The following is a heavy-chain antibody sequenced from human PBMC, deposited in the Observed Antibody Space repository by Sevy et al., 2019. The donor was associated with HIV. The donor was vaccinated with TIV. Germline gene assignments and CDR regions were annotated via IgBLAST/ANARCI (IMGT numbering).Heavy chain of an antibody. CDR1: GFSFDSYG. D-gene: IGHD3-22*01. CDR2: ISGSGTRT. CDR3: AEGGGGHYDPDEIAYYFYYYNMDV. Sequence: GWSLRLSCAVSGFSFDSYGMTWVRQAPGKGLEWVSAISGSGTRTYYADSVKGRFIISRDNSKNTLDLQMNSLRAEDMGIYYCAEGGGGHYDPDEIAYYFYYYNMDVWGKGTTVTVSS. V-gene: IGHV3-23*01. J-gene: IGHJ6*03.